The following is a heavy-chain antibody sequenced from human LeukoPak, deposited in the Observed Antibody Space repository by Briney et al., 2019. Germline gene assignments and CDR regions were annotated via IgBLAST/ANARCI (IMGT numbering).Heavy chain of an antibody. CDR1: GYTFSTYT. V-gene: IGHV1-18*04. Sequence: ASVKVSCKASGYTFSTYTISWVRQAPGQGLEWLGWISAYNGNTYYAQRLQGRVTMTTDTPTTTAYMELKSLTSDDTAVYFCARGPHHFYGMDVWGQGATVTVSS. D-gene: IGHD1-14*01. J-gene: IGHJ6*02. CDR2: ISAYNGNT. CDR3: ARGPHHFYGMDV.